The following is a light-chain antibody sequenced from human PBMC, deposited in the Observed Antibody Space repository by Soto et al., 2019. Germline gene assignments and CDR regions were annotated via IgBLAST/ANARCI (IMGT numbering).Light chain of an antibody. CDR2: DIR. CDR3: SSYTSSSTRV. Sequence: QSALTQPASVSGSPGQSITISCTGTSSDVGGYKYVSWYQQHPGKAPKLMIYDIRNRPSGVSNRFSGSQSGNTASLPISGLQAEDEADYYCSSYTSSSTRVFGTGTKLTVL. V-gene: IGLV2-14*03. CDR1: SSDVGGYKY. J-gene: IGLJ1*01.